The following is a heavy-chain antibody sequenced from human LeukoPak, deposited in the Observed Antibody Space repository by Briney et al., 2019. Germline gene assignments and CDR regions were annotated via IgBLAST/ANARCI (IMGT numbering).Heavy chain of an antibody. CDR2: INTNTGNP. J-gene: IGHJ3*02. D-gene: IGHD3-3*01. Sequence: ASVKVSCKASGYTLTSYAMNWVRQAPGQGLEWMGWINTNTGNPTYAQGFTGRFVFSLDTSVSTAYLQISSLKAEDTAVYYCARVPLRFLEWLSHHDAFDIWGQGTMVTVSS. CDR3: ARVPLRFLEWLSHHDAFDI. CDR1: GYTLTSYA. V-gene: IGHV7-4-1*02.